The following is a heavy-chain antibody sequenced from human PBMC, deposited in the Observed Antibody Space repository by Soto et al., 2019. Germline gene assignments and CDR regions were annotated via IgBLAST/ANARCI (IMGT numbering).Heavy chain of an antibody. V-gene: IGHV4-34*01. D-gene: IGHD2-15*01. CDR1: GGSFSGYY. CDR3: ARSARYCSGGSCPTTV. CDR2: INHSGST. J-gene: IGHJ4*02. Sequence: SSETLSLTCAVYGGSFSGYYWSWIRQPPGKGLEWIGEINHSGSTNYNPSLKSRVTISVDTSKNQFSLKLSSVTAADTAVYYCARSARYCSGGSCPTTVWGQGTLVTVSS.